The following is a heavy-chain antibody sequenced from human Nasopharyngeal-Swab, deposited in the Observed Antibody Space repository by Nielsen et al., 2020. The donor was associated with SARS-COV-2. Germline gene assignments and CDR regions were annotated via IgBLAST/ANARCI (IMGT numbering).Heavy chain of an antibody. CDR3: ARQVAVETHNFDY. CDR2: IYHSGST. CDR1: GFSISSGYY. D-gene: IGHD4-23*01. J-gene: IGHJ4*02. V-gene: IGHV4-38-2*01. Sequence: SETLSLTCAVSGFSISSGYYWGWLRQPPGKGLEWIGSIYHSGSTYYNPSLKSRVTISVDTSKNQFSLKLSSVTAADTAVYYCARQVAVETHNFDYWGQGTLVTVSS.